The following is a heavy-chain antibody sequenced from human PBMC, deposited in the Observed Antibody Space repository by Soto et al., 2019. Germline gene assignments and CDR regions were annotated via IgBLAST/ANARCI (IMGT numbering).Heavy chain of an antibody. Sequence: LRLSCTASGFTFSSYTMNWVRQAPGKGLEWVSSIIGGNGDIFSADSVTGRFTISRDISKSTLYLQMNGLRVEDTAIYYCAKDKEPDGAWDIDYWGHGTLVTVSS. CDR1: GFTFSSYT. J-gene: IGHJ4*01. CDR3: AKDKEPDGAWDIDY. CDR2: IIGGNGDI. V-gene: IGHV3-23*01. D-gene: IGHD4-17*01.